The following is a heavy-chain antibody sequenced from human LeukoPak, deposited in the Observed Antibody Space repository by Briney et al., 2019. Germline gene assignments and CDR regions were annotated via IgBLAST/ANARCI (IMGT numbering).Heavy chain of an antibody. Sequence: PGESLRISCKGSGYSFTSYWISWVRQMPREGLEWMGSIDPSDSYTNFSPSFQGHVTISADKSISTAFLQWSSLKASDTAMYYCARHLSSGLLDYWGQGTLVTVSS. CDR3: ARHLSSGLLDY. CDR1: GYSFTSYW. D-gene: IGHD6-19*01. V-gene: IGHV5-10-1*01. J-gene: IGHJ4*02. CDR2: IDPSDSYT.